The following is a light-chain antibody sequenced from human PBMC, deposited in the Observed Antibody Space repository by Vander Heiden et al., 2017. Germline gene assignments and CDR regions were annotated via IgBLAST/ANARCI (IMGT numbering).Light chain of an antibody. J-gene: IGKJ3*01. CDR3: QQYYSYPFT. CDR2: AAS. Sequence: AIRMTQSPSSFSASTGDRVTITCRASQGISSYLAWYQQKPGKAPKLLIYAASTLESGVPERFSGSGSGTDFTLTISCLQSEDFATYYCQQYYSYPFTFGPGTKVDIK. CDR1: QGISSY. V-gene: IGKV1-8*01.